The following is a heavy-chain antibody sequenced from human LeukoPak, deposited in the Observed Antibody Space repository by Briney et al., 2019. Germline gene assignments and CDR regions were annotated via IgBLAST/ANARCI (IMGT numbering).Heavy chain of an antibody. CDR2: IYNDGSNK. Sequence: PGRSLRLSCAASGFTFRSYAMHWVRQAPGKGLEWVAIIYNDGSNKYYADSVKGRFTVSRDNSKDTLYLQMSSLRAEDTAVYYCARDLYDTSGNKYFDYWGQGTLVTVSS. V-gene: IGHV3-33*08. CDR3: ARDLYDTSGNKYFDY. CDR1: GFTFRSYA. D-gene: IGHD3-22*01. J-gene: IGHJ4*02.